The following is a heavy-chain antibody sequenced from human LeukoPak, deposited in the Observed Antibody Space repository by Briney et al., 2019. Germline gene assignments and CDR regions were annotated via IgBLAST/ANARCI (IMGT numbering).Heavy chain of an antibody. CDR3: ATHCSSSSCYDS. CDR2: LWSDGSNK. V-gene: IGHV3-33*08. D-gene: IGHD2-2*01. CDR1: GFTFSGHA. J-gene: IGHJ4*02. Sequence: GGSLRLSCAASGFTFSGHAMNWVRQAPGKGLEWVAVLWSDGSNKYFADSVKGRFIISRDNPKNTLYLQMNSLKAEDTAVYYCATHCSSSSCYDSWGQGTLVTVSS.